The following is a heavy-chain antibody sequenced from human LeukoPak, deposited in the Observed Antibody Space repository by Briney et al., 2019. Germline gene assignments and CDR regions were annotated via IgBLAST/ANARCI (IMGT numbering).Heavy chain of an antibody. CDR3: ARWPDAFDI. Sequence: SETLSLTCTVSGGSISSSSYHWGWIRQPPGKGLEWIGTIYYSGNTYYNPSLKSRVTISVDTSKNQFSLKLTSVTAADTAVYYCARWPDAFDIWGQGTMVTVSS. J-gene: IGHJ3*02. V-gene: IGHV4-39*01. CDR2: IYYSGNT. CDR1: GGSISSSSYH.